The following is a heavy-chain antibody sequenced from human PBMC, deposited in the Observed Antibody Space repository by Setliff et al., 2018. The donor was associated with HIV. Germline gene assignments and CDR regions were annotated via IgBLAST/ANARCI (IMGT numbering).Heavy chain of an antibody. CDR2: IRNGNRYST. CDR1: GVTLYNNY. D-gene: IGHD3-10*01. Sequence: GESLKISCAASGVTLYNNYMDWVRQAPGKGLEWVGRIRNGNRYSTEYAASVKGRFIISRDDSENSLSLQMNSLKTEDTAVYYCVGGSGTDRYDYWGRGTLVTGSS. CDR3: VGGSGTDRYDY. V-gene: IGHV3-72*01. J-gene: IGHJ4*02.